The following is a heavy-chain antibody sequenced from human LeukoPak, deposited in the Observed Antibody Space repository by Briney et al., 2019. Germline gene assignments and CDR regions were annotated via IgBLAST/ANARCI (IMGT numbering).Heavy chain of an antibody. CDR3: ARDPNPRRYYYYMDV. V-gene: IGHV3-30*02. CDR1: GFTFSSYG. Sequence: GGSLRLSCAASGFTFSSYGMHWVRQAPGKGLEWVAFIRYDGSNKYYADSVKGRFTISRDNAKNSLYLQMNSLRAEDTAVYYCARDPNPRRYYYYMDVWGKGTTVTISS. D-gene: IGHD3-16*01. CDR2: IRYDGSNK. J-gene: IGHJ6*03.